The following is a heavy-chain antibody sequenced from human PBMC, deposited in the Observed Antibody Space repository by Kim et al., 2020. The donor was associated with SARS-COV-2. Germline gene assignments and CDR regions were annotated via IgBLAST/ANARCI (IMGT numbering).Heavy chain of an antibody. CDR3: ARGEDSSSWYKIGYFDY. Sequence: SVKVSCKASGGTFSSYAISWVRQAPGQGLEWMGGIIPIFGTANYAQKFQGRVTITADESTSTAYMELSSLRSEDTAVYYCARGEDSSSWYKIGYFDYWGQGTLVTVSS. J-gene: IGHJ4*02. V-gene: IGHV1-69*13. CDR1: GGTFSSYA. D-gene: IGHD6-13*01. CDR2: IIPIFGTA.